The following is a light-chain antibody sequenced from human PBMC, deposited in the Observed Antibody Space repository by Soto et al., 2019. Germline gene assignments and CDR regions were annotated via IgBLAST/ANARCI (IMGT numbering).Light chain of an antibody. J-gene: IGLJ1*01. CDR3: SSYTSDSSYV. CDR2: AVS. Sequence: QSVLTQPPSASGSPGQSVTISCTGTSSDIGGYNSVSWYQQHPGEAPRLMIYAVSNRLSGVSNRFSASKSGNTASLFISGLQAEDEADYYCSSYTSDSSYVFGSGTKVTVL. V-gene: IGLV2-14*01. CDR1: SSDIGGYNS.